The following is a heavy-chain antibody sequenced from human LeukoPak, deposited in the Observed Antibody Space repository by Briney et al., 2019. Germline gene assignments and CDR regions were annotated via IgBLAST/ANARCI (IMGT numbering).Heavy chain of an antibody. Sequence: GGSLRLSCAASGFTFSSYWMHWVRQVPGKGLVRVSRINSDGSSASYADSVKGRFTISRDNAKNTLYLQMNSLRAEDTAVYYCAREIDGGEYYGDYGVDYWGQGTLVTVSS. CDR3: AREIDGGEYYGDYGVDY. CDR1: GFTFSSYW. D-gene: IGHD4-17*01. V-gene: IGHV3-74*01. J-gene: IGHJ4*02. CDR2: INSDGSSA.